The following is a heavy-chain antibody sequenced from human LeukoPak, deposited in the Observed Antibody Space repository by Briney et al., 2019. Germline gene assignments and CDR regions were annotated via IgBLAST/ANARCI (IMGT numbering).Heavy chain of an antibody. Sequence: GGPLRLSCAASGFTFSSYSMNWVRQAPGKGLEWVSSISSSSSYIYYADSVKGRFTISRDNAKNSLYLQMNSLRAEDTAVYYCARSVGAPYYFDYWGQGTLVTVSS. V-gene: IGHV3-21*01. CDR1: GFTFSSYS. CDR2: ISSSSSYI. J-gene: IGHJ4*02. D-gene: IGHD1-26*01. CDR3: ARSVGAPYYFDY.